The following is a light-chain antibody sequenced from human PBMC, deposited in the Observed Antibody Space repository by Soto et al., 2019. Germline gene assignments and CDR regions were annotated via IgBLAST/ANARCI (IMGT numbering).Light chain of an antibody. J-gene: IGKJ5*01. CDR2: GAS. CDR3: QQYNNWLWT. V-gene: IGKV3-15*01. Sequence: EIVMTQSPATLSVSPGGGATLSCRASQSVSSNLAWYQQKPGQAPRLLIYGASTRATGIPARFSGSGSGTEFTLTISSLQSEDFAVYYCQQYNNWLWTFGQGTRLEIK. CDR1: QSVSSN.